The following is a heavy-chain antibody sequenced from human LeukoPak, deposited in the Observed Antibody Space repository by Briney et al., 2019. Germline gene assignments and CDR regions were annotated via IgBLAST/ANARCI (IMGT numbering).Heavy chain of an antibody. D-gene: IGHD4-17*01. V-gene: IGHV3-66*01. CDR3: ARVQDYGDYLDY. CDR1: GFTVSSNY. CDR2: IYSGGST. J-gene: IGHJ4*02. Sequence: PGGSLRLSCAASGFTVSSNYMSWVRQVPGKGLEWVSVIYSGGSTYYADSVKGRFTISRDNSKNTLYLQMNSLRAKDTAVYYCARVQDYGDYLDYWGQGTLVTVSS.